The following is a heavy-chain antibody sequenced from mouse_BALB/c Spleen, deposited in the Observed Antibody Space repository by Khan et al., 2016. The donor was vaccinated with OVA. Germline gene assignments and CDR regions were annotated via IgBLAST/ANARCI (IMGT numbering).Heavy chain of an antibody. D-gene: IGHD2-10*02. V-gene: IGHV5-9-3*01. Sequence: EVELVESGGGVVKPGGSLKLSCSASGFTFSSFAMSWVRQTPEKRLEWVATISSGGHYTFYADSVKGRFTIFRDKDRNTLYLKMSSLRSEDTAMYYCSTSLVASYAMDYWGQGTSVTVSS. CDR2: ISSGGHYT. J-gene: IGHJ4*01. CDR3: STSLVASYAMDY. CDR1: GFTFSSFA.